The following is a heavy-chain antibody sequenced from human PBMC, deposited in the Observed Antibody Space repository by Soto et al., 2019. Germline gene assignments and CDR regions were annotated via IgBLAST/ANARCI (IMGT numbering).Heavy chain of an antibody. J-gene: IGHJ4*02. CDR2: ISSSGSTT. D-gene: IGHD3-22*01. Sequence: GGSLRLSCAASGFTFSSYEMNWVRRAPGKGLEWISYISSSGSTTYYTDSVKGRFTISRDNAKSSLYLQMNSLRAEDTAVYYCARGVLYYNVRSGFDYWGQGTMVTVSS. V-gene: IGHV3-48*03. CDR3: ARGVLYYNVRSGFDY. CDR1: GFTFSSYE.